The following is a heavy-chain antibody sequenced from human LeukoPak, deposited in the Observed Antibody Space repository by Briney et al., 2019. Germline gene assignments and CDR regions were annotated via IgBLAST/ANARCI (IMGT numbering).Heavy chain of an antibody. V-gene: IGHV3-23*01. Sequence: GGSLRLSCAASGFTFSSSAMSWVRQAPGKGLYWVSAISGSGTGTYYADSVKGRFTISRGNSKNTLYLQMNSLRAEDTAVYYCAKEGGTGTRFDYWGRGTLVTVSS. CDR1: GFTFSSSA. J-gene: IGHJ4*02. CDR3: AKEGGTGTRFDY. CDR2: ISGSGTGT. D-gene: IGHD1-7*01.